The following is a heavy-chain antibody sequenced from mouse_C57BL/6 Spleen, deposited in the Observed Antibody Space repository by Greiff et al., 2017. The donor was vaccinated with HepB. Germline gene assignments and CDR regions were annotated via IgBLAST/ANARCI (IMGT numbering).Heavy chain of an antibody. V-gene: IGHV1-69*01. CDR1: GYTFTSYW. Sequence: QVQLQQPGAELVKPGASVKLSCKASGYTFTSYWMHWVKQRPGQGLEWIGEIDPSDSYTNYTQKFKGKSTLTVDKSSSTAYMQLSSLTSEDSAVYYCARRSPYGYYFDYWGQGTTLTVSS. D-gene: IGHD1-1*02. CDR3: ARRSPYGYYFDY. CDR2: IDPSDSYT. J-gene: IGHJ2*01.